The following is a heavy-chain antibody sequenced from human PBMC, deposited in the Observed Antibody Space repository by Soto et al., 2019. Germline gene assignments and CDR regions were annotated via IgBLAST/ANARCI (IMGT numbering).Heavy chain of an antibody. CDR1: GGTFSSYT. J-gene: IGHJ6*02. CDR2: IIPILGIA. V-gene: IGHV1-69*02. Sequence: SVKVSCKASGGTFSSYTISWVRQAPGQGLEWMGRIIPILGIANYAQQFQGRVTITADKSTSTAYMELSSLRSEDTAVYYCARAPEAPYTSDYYYHGMYVWDRGSTVTVSS. CDR3: ARAPEAPYTSDYYYHGMYV. D-gene: IGHD2-2*02.